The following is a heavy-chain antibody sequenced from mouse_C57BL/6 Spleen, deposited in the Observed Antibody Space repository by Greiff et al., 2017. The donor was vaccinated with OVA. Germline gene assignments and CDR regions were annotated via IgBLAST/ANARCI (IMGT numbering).Heavy chain of an antibody. Sequence: QVQLKQSGAELVRPGASVTLSCKASGYTFTDYEMHWVKQTPVHGLEWIGAIDPETGGTAYNQKFKGKAILTADKSSSTAYMELRSLTSEDSAVYYCTRGDSSGPLDYWGQGTTLTVSS. CDR3: TRGDSSGPLDY. J-gene: IGHJ2*01. D-gene: IGHD3-2*02. V-gene: IGHV1-15*01. CDR1: GYTFTDYE. CDR2: IDPETGGT.